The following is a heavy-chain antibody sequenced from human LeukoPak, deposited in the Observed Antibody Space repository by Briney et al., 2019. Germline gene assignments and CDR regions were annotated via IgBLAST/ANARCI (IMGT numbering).Heavy chain of an antibody. CDR1: GYTLTELS. CDR3: ATEDRMVRGVIGAFDI. CDR2: FDPEDGET. V-gene: IGHV1-24*01. J-gene: IGHJ3*02. Sequence: ASVKVSCKVSGYTLTELSMHWVRQAPGKGLGWMGGFDPEDGETIYAQKFQGRVTMTEDTSTDTAYMELSSLRSEDTAVYYCATEDRMVRGVIGAFDIWGQGTMVTVSS. D-gene: IGHD3-10*01.